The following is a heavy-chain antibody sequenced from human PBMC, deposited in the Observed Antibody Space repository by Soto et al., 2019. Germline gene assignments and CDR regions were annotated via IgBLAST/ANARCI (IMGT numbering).Heavy chain of an antibody. CDR1: GFTFSSYA. J-gene: IGHJ4*02. D-gene: IGHD5-12*01. CDR2: ISGSGGST. CDR3: ARSPSGYDYFDY. V-gene: IGHV3-23*01. Sequence: PGGSLRLSCAASGFTFSSYAMSWVRQAPGKGLEWVSAISGSGGSTYYADSVKGRFTISRDNSKNTLYLQMNSLRAEDTAVYYCARSPSGYDYFDYWGQGTLVTVSS.